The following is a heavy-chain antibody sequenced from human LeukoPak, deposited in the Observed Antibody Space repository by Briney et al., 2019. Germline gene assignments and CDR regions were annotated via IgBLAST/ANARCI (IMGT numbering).Heavy chain of an antibody. V-gene: IGHV4-59*01. CDR1: GGSISSYY. CDR3: ARVVGDGYPPGFDY. CDR2: IYYSGST. Sequence: PSETLSLTCTVSGGSISSYYWSWIRQPPGKGLEWIGYIYYSGSTNYNPSLKSRVTISVDTSKNQFSLKLSSVTAADTAVYYCARVVGDGYPPGFDYWGQGTLVTVSS. J-gene: IGHJ4*02. D-gene: IGHD5-24*01.